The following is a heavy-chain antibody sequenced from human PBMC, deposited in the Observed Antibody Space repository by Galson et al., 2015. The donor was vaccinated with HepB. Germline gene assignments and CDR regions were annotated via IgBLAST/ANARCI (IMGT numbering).Heavy chain of an antibody. Sequence: KVSCKASGGTFSSYAISWVRQAPGQGLEWMGGIIPILGITNYARKFQGRVTITADKSTSTGYMDLSSLRSEDTAMYYCASHTPWGGKNYFDYWGQGTLVTVSS. CDR2: IIPILGIT. V-gene: IGHV1-69*10. J-gene: IGHJ4*02. D-gene: IGHD7-27*01. CDR3: ASHTPWGGKNYFDY. CDR1: GGTFSSYA.